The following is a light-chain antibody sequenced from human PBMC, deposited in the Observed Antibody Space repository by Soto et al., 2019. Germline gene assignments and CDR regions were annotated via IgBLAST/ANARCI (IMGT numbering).Light chain of an antibody. CDR2: KAS. J-gene: IGKJ2*01. CDR3: QQYNSFPYT. Sequence: DIQMTQSPSTLSASVGDRVTITCRASQSINNWLAWYQQKPGKAPKLLIYKASSLESGVPSRFSGSGSGTEFTLTISGLQPDDFATYYCQQYNSFPYTFGQGTKLEIK. V-gene: IGKV1-5*03. CDR1: QSINNW.